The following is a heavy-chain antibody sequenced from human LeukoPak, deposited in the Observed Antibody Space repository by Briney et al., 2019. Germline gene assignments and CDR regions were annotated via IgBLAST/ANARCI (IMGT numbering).Heavy chain of an antibody. Sequence: GASVKVSCKASGYTFTAYYMHWVRQAPGQGLEWMGWINPNSGATNYAQKFQGRVTMTRDTSISTVYMELTRLRSDDTAVYYCARARRQGASLYYFDYWGQGTLVTISS. CDR3: ARARRQGASLYYFDY. J-gene: IGHJ4*02. V-gene: IGHV1-2*02. CDR1: GYTFTAYY. D-gene: IGHD2-2*01. CDR2: INPNSGAT.